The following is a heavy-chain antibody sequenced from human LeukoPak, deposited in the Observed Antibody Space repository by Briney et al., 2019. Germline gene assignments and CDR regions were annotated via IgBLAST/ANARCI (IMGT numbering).Heavy chain of an antibody. J-gene: IGHJ4*02. CDR3: ARAVYYDSSGYYYVFGY. CDR1: GFTFSSYS. V-gene: IGHV3-21*01. Sequence: GGSLRLSCAAPGFTFSSYSMNWVRQAPGKGLEWVSSISSSSSYIYYADSVKGRFTISRDNAKNSLYLQMNSLRAEDTAVYYCARAVYYDSSGYYYVFGYWGQGTLVTVSS. CDR2: ISSSSSYI. D-gene: IGHD3-22*01.